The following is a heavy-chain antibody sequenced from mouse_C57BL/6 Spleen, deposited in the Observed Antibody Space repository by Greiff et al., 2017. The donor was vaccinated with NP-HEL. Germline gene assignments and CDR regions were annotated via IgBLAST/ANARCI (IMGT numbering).Heavy chain of an antibody. D-gene: IGHD2-4*01. CDR1: GYAFSSSW. CDR2: IYPGDGDT. Sequence: VQLQQSGPELVKPGASVKISCKASGYAFSSSWMNWVKQRPGKGLEWIGRIYPGDGDTNYNGKFKGKATLTADKSSSTAYMQLSSLTSEDSAVYFCAIDYDYDGFAYWGQGTLVTVSA. CDR3: AIDYDYDGFAY. V-gene: IGHV1-82*01. J-gene: IGHJ3*01.